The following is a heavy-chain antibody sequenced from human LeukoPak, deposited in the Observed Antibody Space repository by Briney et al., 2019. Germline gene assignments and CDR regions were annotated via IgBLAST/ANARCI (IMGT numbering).Heavy chain of an antibody. CDR2: IYSSGTT. V-gene: IGHV4-59*13. CDR1: GGFISSYY. Sequence: SETLSLTCIVSGGFISSYYWSWIRQPPGKGLEWIGNIYSSGTTNYNPSLKSRVTISVDTSKNQFSLKLSSVTAADTAVYYCARGKIWSPVYLSHWGQGTLVTVSS. CDR3: ARGKIWSPVYLSH. D-gene: IGHD3-10*01. J-gene: IGHJ4*02.